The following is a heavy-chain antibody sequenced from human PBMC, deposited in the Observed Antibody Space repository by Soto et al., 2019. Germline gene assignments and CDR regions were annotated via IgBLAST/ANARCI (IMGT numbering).Heavy chain of an antibody. CDR3: ARGKAEGGTMVRGSFDY. CDR2: IYYSGST. V-gene: IGHV4-31*03. Sequence: QVQLQESGQGLVKPSQTLSLTCTVSGGSITSGGYYWSWIRQHPGKGLEWIGYIYYSGSTYYNPSLKSRVTISVDTSKNQCSLKLSSVTAADTAVYYCARGKAEGGTMVRGSFDYWGQGTLVTVSS. J-gene: IGHJ4*02. D-gene: IGHD3-10*01. CDR1: GGSITSGGYY.